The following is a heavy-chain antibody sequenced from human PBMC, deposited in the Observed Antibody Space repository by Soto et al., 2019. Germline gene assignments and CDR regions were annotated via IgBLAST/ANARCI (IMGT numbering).Heavy chain of an antibody. CDR3: AREITFGGVIVDDAFDI. Sequence: GGSLRLSCAASGFTFSDYYMSWIRQAPGKGLEWVSYISSSGSTIYYADSVKGRFTISRDNAKNSLYLQMNSLRAEDTAVYYCAREITFGGVIVDDAFDIWGQGTMVTVSS. D-gene: IGHD3-16*02. CDR2: ISSSGSTI. CDR1: GFTFSDYY. V-gene: IGHV3-11*01. J-gene: IGHJ3*02.